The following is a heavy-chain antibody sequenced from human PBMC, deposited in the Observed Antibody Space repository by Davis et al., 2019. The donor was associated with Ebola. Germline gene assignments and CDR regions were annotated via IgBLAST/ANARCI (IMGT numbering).Heavy chain of an antibody. V-gene: IGHV1-2*06. CDR1: GYTFTSYG. CDR2: INPNTGDT. Sequence: ASVKVSCKASGYTFTSYGITWVRQAPGQGLEWMGRINPNTGDTNYAQKFQGRVTMTRDTSISTAYMELSRLTSDDTAVYYCATAPEGITVTLYIYWGQGTLVTVSS. D-gene: IGHD6-19*01. CDR3: ATAPEGITVTLYIY. J-gene: IGHJ4*02.